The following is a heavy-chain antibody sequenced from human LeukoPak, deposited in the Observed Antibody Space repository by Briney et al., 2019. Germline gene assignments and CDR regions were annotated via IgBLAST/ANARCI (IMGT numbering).Heavy chain of an antibody. Sequence: GGSLRLSCAASGFTFSDYYMSWIRQAPGKGLEWASYISSSGSTIYYADSVKGRFTISRDNAKNSLYLQMNSLRAEDTAVYYCARVDTAMVMGPYYYYYYYMDVWGKGTTVTVSS. CDR2: ISSSGSTI. V-gene: IGHV3-11*01. CDR3: ARVDTAMVMGPYYYYYYYMDV. J-gene: IGHJ6*03. CDR1: GFTFSDYY. D-gene: IGHD5-18*01.